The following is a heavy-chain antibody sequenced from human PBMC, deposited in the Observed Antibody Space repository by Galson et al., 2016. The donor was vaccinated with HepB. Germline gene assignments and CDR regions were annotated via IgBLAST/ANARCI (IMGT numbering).Heavy chain of an antibody. CDR1: GFSFGSYA. CDR3: ARGRGVDV. V-gene: IGHV3-30*03. CDR2: ISGDGTNK. J-gene: IGHJ6*02. Sequence: SLRLSCAASGFSFGSYAMHWVRQTPAKGLEWVAVISGDGTNKYYADSVKGRFTISRDNSKSTLYPQMSSLRADDTAVYSCARGRGVDVWGQGTTVTVSS.